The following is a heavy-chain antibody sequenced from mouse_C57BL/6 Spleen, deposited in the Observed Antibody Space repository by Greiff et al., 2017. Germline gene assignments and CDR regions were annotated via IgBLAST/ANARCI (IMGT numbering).Heavy chain of an antibody. CDR3: TRSGGFAY. CDR2: IDPETGGT. Sequence: VKLMESGAELVRPGASVTLSCKASGYTFTDYEMHWVKQTPVHGLAWIGAIDPETGGTAYNQKFKGKAILTADKSSSTAYMELRSLTSEDSAVYYCTRSGGFAYWGQGTLVTVSA. D-gene: IGHD3-1*01. J-gene: IGHJ3*01. V-gene: IGHV1-15*01. CDR1: GYTFTDYE.